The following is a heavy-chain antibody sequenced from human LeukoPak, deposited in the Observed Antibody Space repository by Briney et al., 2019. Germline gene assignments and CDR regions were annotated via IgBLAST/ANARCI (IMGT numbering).Heavy chain of an antibody. Sequence: PGGSLRLSCAASGFTFSSYDMHWVRQATGKGLEWVSAIGTAGDTYYPGSVKGRFTISRENAKNSLYLQMNSLRAGDTAVYYCARGLGYCSSTSCRAEDYCYYGMDVWGQGTTVTVSS. CDR1: GFTFSSYD. J-gene: IGHJ6*02. CDR3: ARGLGYCSSTSCRAEDYCYYGMDV. D-gene: IGHD2-2*01. CDR2: IGTAGDT. V-gene: IGHV3-13*01.